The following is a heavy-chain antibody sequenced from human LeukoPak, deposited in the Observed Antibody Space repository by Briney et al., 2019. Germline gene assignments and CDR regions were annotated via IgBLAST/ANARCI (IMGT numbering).Heavy chain of an antibody. CDR1: GYN. J-gene: IGHJ4*02. CDR3: AREKGTTCYFDY. D-gene: IGHD1-1*01. Sequence: GASVKVSCKASGYNIHWVRQAPGQGLEWMGMIDPGGGGTNYAQQFQGRVTMTRDTSTSTVYMDLSSLRSEDTAVYYCAREKGTTCYFDYWGQGTLVTVSS. V-gene: IGHV1-46*01. CDR2: IDPGGGGT.